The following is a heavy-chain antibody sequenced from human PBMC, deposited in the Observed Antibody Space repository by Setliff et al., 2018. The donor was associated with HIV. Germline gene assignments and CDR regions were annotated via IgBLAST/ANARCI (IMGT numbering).Heavy chain of an antibody. J-gene: IGHJ3*02. CDR1: GGTFSTYS. Sequence: SVKVSCKGFGGTFSTYSLSWVRQAPGQGLEWMGGIIPIFGKTNYAQKFQGRVAITADKSTTTAFMDLSGLRSEDTAVYYCAENRSPSIFSAPTNAFDIWGQGTMVTVSS. CDR2: IIPIFGKT. CDR3: AENRSPSIFSAPTNAFDI. V-gene: IGHV1-69*06. D-gene: IGHD3-9*01.